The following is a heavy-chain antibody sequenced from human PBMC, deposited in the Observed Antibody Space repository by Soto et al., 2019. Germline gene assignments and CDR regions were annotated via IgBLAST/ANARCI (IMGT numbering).Heavy chain of an antibody. CDR1: GFTFIHFA. Sequence: ESLKISCAASGFTFIHFAMSWFLQSPVKVLEWVSAISGSGGSTYYADSVKGRFTISRDNSKNTLYLQMNSLRAEDTAVYYCAKDDSITMIVVVTIAPDYWGQGTLVTVSS. CDR2: ISGSGGST. CDR3: AKDDSITMIVVVTIAPDY. V-gene: IGHV3-23*01. D-gene: IGHD3-22*01. J-gene: IGHJ4*02.